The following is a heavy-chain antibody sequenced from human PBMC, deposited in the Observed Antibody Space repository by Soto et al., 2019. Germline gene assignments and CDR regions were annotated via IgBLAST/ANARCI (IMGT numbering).Heavy chain of an antibody. CDR1: GFTFSSYA. CDR2: ISYDGSNK. CDR3: ARVGGSSSAYDY. J-gene: IGHJ4*01. D-gene: IGHD6-13*01. V-gene: IGHV3-30-3*01. Sequence: QVQLVESGGGVVQPGRSLRLSCAASGFTFSSYAMHWVRQAPGKGLEWVAVISYDGSNKYYADSVKGRFTISRDNSKNTLYLQMNSLRAEDTAVYYCARVGGSSSAYDYWGHGTLVTVSS.